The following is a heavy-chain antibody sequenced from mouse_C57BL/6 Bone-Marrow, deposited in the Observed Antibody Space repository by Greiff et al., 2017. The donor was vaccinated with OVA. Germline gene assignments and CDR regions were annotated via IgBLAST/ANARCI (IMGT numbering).Heavy chain of an antibody. V-gene: IGHV1-81*01. J-gene: IGHJ2*01. CDR3: ARLGYWDDYWDY. CDR1: GYTFTSYG. Sequence: QVQLQQSGAELARPGASVKLSCKASGYTFTSYGISWVKQRTGQGLEWIGEIYPRSGNTYYNEKFKGKAKLTADKSASTAYMELRSMTSEDSAVYFCARLGYWDDYWDYWGQGTTLTVSS. D-gene: IGHD4-1*01. CDR2: IYPRSGNT.